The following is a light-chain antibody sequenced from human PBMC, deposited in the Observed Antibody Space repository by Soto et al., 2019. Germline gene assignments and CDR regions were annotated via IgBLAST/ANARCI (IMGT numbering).Light chain of an antibody. CDR3: QSHDNTLITSWV. CDR2: NNN. J-gene: IGLJ3*02. CDR1: SSNIGADFD. Sequence: QSVLTQPPSVSGAPGQRGTISCTGTSSNIGADFDVNWYQRLPGTAPKLLIYNNNIRPSGVPDRFSGSKSGTAASLAITGLQAEDEADYFCQSHDNTLITSWVFGGGTKLTVL. V-gene: IGLV1-40*01.